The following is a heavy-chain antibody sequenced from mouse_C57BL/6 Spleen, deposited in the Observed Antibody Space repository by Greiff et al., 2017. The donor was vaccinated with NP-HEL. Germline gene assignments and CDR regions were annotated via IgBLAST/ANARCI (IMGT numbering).Heavy chain of an antibody. CDR2: INHSNGGT. V-gene: IGHV1-53*01. CDR3: ARSQTARATSWFAY. Sequence: QVQLQQPGTDLVKPGASVKLSCKASGYTFTSYWMPWVHQRPGQGLEWIGNINHSNGGTNYNETLKSQVTMTVDNTSSTAYMQLSILTSEDSAVYYCARSQTARATSWFAYWGQGTLVTVSA. J-gene: IGHJ3*01. CDR1: GYTFTSYW. D-gene: IGHD3-2*01.